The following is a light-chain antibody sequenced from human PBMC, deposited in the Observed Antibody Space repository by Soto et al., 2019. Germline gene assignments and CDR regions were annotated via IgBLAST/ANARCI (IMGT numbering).Light chain of an antibody. CDR3: QQYYSYPLLT. CDR2: AAS. CDR1: QGISSY. Sequence: AIRMTQSPSSLSASTGDRVTITCRASQGISSYLAWYQQKPGKAPKLLIYAASTLQSGVPSRLSGSGSGTDFTLTISCLQSEDFATYYCQQYYSYPLLTFGEGTKVEIK. V-gene: IGKV1-8*01. J-gene: IGKJ4*01.